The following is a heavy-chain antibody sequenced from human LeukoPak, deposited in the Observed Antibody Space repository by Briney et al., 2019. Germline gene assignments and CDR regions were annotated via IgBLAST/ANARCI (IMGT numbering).Heavy chain of an antibody. J-gene: IGHJ1*01. CDR1: GFTFSNYG. CDR2: TWYGGNNK. V-gene: IGHV3-33*01. Sequence: PRMSLRLSCAASGFTFSNYGMHWVRQAPGKGLEWVAVTWYGGNNKYCSDSVKGRFTISRDNSKNTLYLQMNSLRVEDTAVYYCATTASRGPQSAEYFQYWGQGTLVTVSS. CDR3: ATTASRGPQSAEYFQY.